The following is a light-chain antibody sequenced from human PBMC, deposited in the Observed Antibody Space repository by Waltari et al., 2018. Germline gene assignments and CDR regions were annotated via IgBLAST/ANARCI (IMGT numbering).Light chain of an antibody. J-gene: IGKJ4*01. CDR2: DAS. V-gene: IGKV3-11*01. CDR3: HQRSSWPIT. Sequence: EIVLTQSPATLSLSPGARATLSCRASQSVSSYLAWYQQKPGQAPRLLIYDASNRATGIPARFSGSGSGTDFTLTISSLGPEDFAVYYCHQRSSWPITFGGGTKVEIK. CDR1: QSVSSY.